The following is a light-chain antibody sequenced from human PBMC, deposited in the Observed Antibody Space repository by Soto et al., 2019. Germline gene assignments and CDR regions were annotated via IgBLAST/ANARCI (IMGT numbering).Light chain of an antibody. CDR2: DVN. CDR1: SSDVGGYNY. V-gene: IGLV2-11*01. Sequence: QSVLTQPRSVSGSPGQSGTISCTGTSSDVGGYNYVSWYQQHPGKAPKLMIYDVNKRPSGVPDRFSGSKSGNTASLTISRLQAEDEADYYCCSYAGSYTLVFGTGTKVTVL. CDR3: CSYAGSYTLV. J-gene: IGLJ1*01.